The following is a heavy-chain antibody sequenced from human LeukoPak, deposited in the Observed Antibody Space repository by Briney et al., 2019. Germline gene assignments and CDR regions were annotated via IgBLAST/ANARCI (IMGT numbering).Heavy chain of an antibody. J-gene: IGHJ6*02. CDR2: INAGNGNT. CDR3: ARVRELLTPTYYYYGMDV. CDR1: GYTFTSYA. Sequence: AASVKVSCKASGYTFTSYAMHWVRQAPGQRLEWMGWINAGNGNTKYSQKFQGRVTITRDTSASTAYMELSSLRSEDTAVYYCARVRELLTPTYYYYGMDVWGQGTTVTVSS. D-gene: IGHD1-26*01. V-gene: IGHV1-3*01.